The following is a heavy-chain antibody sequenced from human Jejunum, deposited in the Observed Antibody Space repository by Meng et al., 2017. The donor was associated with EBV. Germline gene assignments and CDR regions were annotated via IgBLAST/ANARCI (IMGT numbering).Heavy chain of an antibody. D-gene: IGHD3-22*01. Sequence: LQLQESGPGLVKPSETLSLTCIVSGGSISSSSHYWGWIRQPPGKGLEWIGSIYYSGSTYYNPSLKSRVTISVDTSKNQFSLKLSSVTAADTAVYYCARTYYYDSSGYAPFDYWGQGTLVTVSS. CDR2: IYYSGST. CDR1: GGSISSSSHY. V-gene: IGHV4-39*07. J-gene: IGHJ4*02. CDR3: ARTYYYDSSGYAPFDY.